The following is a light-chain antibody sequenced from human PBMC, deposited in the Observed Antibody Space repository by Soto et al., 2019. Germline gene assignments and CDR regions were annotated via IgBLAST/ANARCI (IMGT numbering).Light chain of an antibody. J-gene: IGLJ1*01. CDR3: SSYTSSSTLRV. CDR1: NSDIGAYNY. V-gene: IGLV2-14*03. Sequence: QSALTQPASVSGFPGQSITISCTGTNSDIGAYNYVSWYQQHPGKAPKLMIFEVSDRPSGVSYRFSGSKSGNVASLTISWLQPEDEADYYCSSYTSSSTLRVFGAGTKVTVL. CDR2: EVS.